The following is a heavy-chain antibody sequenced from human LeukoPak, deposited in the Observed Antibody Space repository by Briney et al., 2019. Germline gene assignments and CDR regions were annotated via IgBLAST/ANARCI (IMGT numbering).Heavy chain of an antibody. Sequence: PSETLSLTCAVYGGSFSGWWSWIRQPPGKGLEWIGEIHHSGGTKYNPSPRSLDTISVDTSKRQISLKMTSVTAADTAIYYYARHNGWAFDIWGQGTVVTVSS. CDR1: GGSFSGW. J-gene: IGHJ3*02. D-gene: IGHD2-15*01. CDR3: ARHNGWAFDI. V-gene: IGHV4-34*01. CDR2: IHHSGGT.